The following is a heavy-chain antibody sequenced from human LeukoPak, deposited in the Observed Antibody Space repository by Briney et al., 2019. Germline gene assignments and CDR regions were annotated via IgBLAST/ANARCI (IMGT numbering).Heavy chain of an antibody. Sequence: PSETLSLTCTVSGGSISGSYWSWIRQSPGKALEWIGYIYYSGSTNYNPSLKSRVIMSRDTSKNQFSLNLTSVTAADTAVYFCVRQAYCSTSNCYPFGPWGQGTLVTVSS. CDR2: IYYSGST. D-gene: IGHD2-2*01. V-gene: IGHV4-59*08. J-gene: IGHJ5*02. CDR1: GGSISGSY. CDR3: VRQAYCSTSNCYPFGP.